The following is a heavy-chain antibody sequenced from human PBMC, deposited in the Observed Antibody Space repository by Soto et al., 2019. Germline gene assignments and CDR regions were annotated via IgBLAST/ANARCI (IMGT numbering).Heavy chain of an antibody. J-gene: IGHJ4*02. CDR1: GFTFSNYA. V-gene: IGHV3-23*01. CDR3: AKDSLGYCSSISCYAHY. Sequence: PGGSLRLSCAASGFTFSNYAMTWVRQAPGKGLEWVSAISGSGGSTYYADSVKGRFTISRDNSKNTLYLQMNSLRAEDTAVYYCAKDSLGYCSSISCYAHYWGQGTLVTVSS. D-gene: IGHD2-2*01. CDR2: ISGSGGST.